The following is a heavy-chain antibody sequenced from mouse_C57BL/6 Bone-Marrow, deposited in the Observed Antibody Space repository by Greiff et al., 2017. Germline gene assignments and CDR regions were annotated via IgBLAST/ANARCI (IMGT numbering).Heavy chain of an antibody. V-gene: IGHV1-54*01. CDR2: INPGSGGT. CDR3: ATGAGARGAMDY. J-gene: IGHJ4*01. CDR1: GYAFTNYL. Sequence: QVQLQQSGAELVRPGTSVKVSCKASGYAFTNYLIEWVKQRPGQGLEWIGVINPGSGGTNYNEKFKGKATLTADKSSSTAYMQLSSLTSEESAVYVCATGAGARGAMDYWGQGTSGTVSS. D-gene: IGHD4-1*01.